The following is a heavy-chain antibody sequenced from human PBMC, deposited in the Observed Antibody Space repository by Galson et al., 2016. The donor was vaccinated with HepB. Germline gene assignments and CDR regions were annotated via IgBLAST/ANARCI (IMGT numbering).Heavy chain of an antibody. J-gene: IGHJ4*02. V-gene: IGHV3-74*01. CDR2: ITYDASGT. Sequence: SLRLSCAASGFTFSSNWMHWVRQAPGKGLMWVSRITYDASGTSYADSVKGRFTISRDNAKNTPYLQMNSLRAEDTAVYYCTRGLGYCSGGSCHSLDYWGQGVLVTVSS. CDR1: GFTFSSNW. CDR3: TRGLGYCSGGSCHSLDY. D-gene: IGHD2-15*01.